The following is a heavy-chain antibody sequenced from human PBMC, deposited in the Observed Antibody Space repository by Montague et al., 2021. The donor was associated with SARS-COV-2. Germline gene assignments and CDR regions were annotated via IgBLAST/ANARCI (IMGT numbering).Heavy chain of an antibody. V-gene: IGHV2-70*11. CDR3: ARTDGFNLLGFDS. Sequence: PALVKPTQTLTLTCTFSGFSLTTGGMYVSWIRQPPGKALEWLARIDWDDDKYCSASLKTRLTISKDTSKNQVVLTMTDLDPLDTGTYYCARTDGFNLLGFDSWGQGILVAVSS. J-gene: IGHJ4*02. CDR2: IDWDDDK. D-gene: IGHD5-24*01. CDR1: GFSLTTGGMY.